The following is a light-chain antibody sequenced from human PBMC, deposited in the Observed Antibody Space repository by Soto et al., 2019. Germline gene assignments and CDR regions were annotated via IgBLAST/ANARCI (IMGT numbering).Light chain of an antibody. CDR1: SSDVGCYNY. J-gene: IGLJ1*01. Sequence: QSVLTQPPSASGSPGQSVTISCTGTSSDVGCYNYVSWYQQHPGKAPKLMIYEVSKRPSGVPDRFSGSKSGNTASLTVSGLQAEDEADYYCSSYAGSNNYDFGTGTKVTGL. CDR3: SSYAGSNNYD. CDR2: EVS. V-gene: IGLV2-8*01.